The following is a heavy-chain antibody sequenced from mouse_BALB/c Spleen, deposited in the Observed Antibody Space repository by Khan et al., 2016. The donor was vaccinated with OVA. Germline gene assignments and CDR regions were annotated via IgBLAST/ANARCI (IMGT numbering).Heavy chain of an antibody. CDR2: IYPGSGNT. Sequence: QVQLKESGAELARPGASVKLSCKASGYTFTDYYINWVKQRTGQGLEWIGEIYPGSGNTYYNEKFKDKATLTADKSSTTAYMQLSSRTSKDAAVYFCARRNYFGYTFAYWGQGTLVTVSA. V-gene: IGHV1-77*01. CDR1: GYTFTDYY. D-gene: IGHD1-2*01. J-gene: IGHJ3*01. CDR3: ARRNYFGYTFAY.